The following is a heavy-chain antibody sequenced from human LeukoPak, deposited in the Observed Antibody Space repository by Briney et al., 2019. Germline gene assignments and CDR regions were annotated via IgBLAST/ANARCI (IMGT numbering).Heavy chain of an antibody. CDR3: ARSWGGYARSWGALDY. V-gene: IGHV3-13*01. J-gene: IGHJ4*02. D-gene: IGHD3-16*01. CDR2: MGTAGDK. Sequence: PGRLLRLSCAASGFTFSRYDMHWVRQAPGKGLEWVSGMGTAGDKFYPGSEEDRFTIPRVKAKTSSYLQLSNLRSGDTAGDYGARSWGGYARSWGALDYWGQGALVTVSS. CDR1: GFTFSRYD.